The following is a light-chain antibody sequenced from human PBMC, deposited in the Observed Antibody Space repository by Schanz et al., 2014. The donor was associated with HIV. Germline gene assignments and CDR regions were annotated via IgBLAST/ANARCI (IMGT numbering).Light chain of an antibody. CDR3: QRYNSYSHT. CDR2: RAS. V-gene: IGKV1-5*03. J-gene: IGKJ2*01. Sequence: DIQMTQSPSTLSASIGDEVTITCRASHYISSWLAWYQQRPGQAPNLLIYRASTLEAGVSSRFSGSGSGTEFTLTISSLQPDDFATYYCQRYNSYSHTFGQGTKLDIK. CDR1: HYISSW.